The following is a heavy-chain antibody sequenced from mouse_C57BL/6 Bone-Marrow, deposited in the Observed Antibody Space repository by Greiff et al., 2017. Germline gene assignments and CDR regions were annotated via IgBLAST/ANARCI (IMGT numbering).Heavy chain of an antibody. CDR3: ARQDYGSSYVPHYYAMDY. CDR2: ISSGGSYT. J-gene: IGHJ4*01. Sequence: EVKLVESGGDLVKPGGSLKLSCAASGFTFSSYGMSWVRQTPDKRLEWVATISSGGSYTYYPDSVKGRFPISRDNAKNTLYLQMSSLKSEDTAMYYCARQDYGSSYVPHYYAMDYWGQGTSVTVSS. CDR1: GFTFSSYG. D-gene: IGHD1-1*01. V-gene: IGHV5-6*01.